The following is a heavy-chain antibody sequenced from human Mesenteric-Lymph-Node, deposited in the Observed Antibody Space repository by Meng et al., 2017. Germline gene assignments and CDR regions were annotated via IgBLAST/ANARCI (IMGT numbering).Heavy chain of an antibody. Sequence: GESLKISCAASGFTFSSYAMSWVRQAPGKGLEWVSAIGGSGTTTYYADSVKGRFTISRDNSKNTLFLQMNSLRAEDTAVYYCATSTYSSSWYYFGYWGQGTLVTVSS. CDR3: ATSTYSSSWYYFGY. D-gene: IGHD6-13*01. J-gene: IGHJ4*02. CDR2: IGGSGTTT. CDR1: GFTFSSYA. V-gene: IGHV3-23*01.